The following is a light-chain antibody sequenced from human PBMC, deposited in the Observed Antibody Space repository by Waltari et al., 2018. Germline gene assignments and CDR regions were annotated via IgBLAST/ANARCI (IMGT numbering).Light chain of an antibody. CDR2: GTS. Sequence: DIQLTQSPSFLSASVGDRVTITCRASQDISSHLAWYQKNPGKAPKLLVYGTSTRATGIPDRFSGSVSGAECTLTISSLQSEDFAVYYCQQYNNWPPTFGQGTKLEIK. J-gene: IGKJ2*01. CDR3: QQYNNWPPT. V-gene: IGKV1-9*01. CDR1: QDISSH.